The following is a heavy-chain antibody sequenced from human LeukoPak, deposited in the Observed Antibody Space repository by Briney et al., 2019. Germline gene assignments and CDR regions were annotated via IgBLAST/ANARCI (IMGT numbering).Heavy chain of an antibody. D-gene: IGHD5-12*01. Sequence: SQTLSLTCTVSGDSISSGDYYWSWIRQPPGKGLEWIGYIYYSGSTYYNPSLKSRVTISVDTSKNQFSLKLSSVTAADTAVYYCANVLVATITRYYFDYWGQGTLVTVSS. J-gene: IGHJ4*02. CDR1: GDSISSGDYY. CDR2: IYYSGST. CDR3: ANVLVATITRYYFDY. V-gene: IGHV4-30-4*01.